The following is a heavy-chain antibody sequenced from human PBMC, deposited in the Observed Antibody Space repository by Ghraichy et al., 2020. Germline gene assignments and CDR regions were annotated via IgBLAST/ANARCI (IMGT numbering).Heavy chain of an antibody. D-gene: IGHD3-10*01. V-gene: IGHV4-4*02. J-gene: IGHJ6*02. CDR2: IYHSGST. CDR3: ARVGYYGSGSYWDYYGMDV. Sequence: TLSLTCAVSGGSISSSNWWSWVRQPPGKGLEWIGEIYHSGSTNYNPSLKSRVTISVDKSKNQFSLKLSSVTAADTAVYYCARVGYYGSGSYWDYYGMDVWGQGTTVTVSS. CDR1: GGSISSSNW.